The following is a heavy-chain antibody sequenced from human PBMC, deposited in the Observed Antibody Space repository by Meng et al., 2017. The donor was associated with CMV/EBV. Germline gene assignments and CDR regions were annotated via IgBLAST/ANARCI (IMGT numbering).Heavy chain of an antibody. CDR3: AKVGAVAGSYESPFGY. CDR1: GFTFSSYA. V-gene: IGHV3-23*01. D-gene: IGHD1-26*01. J-gene: IGHJ4*02. Sequence: GGSLRLSCAASGFTFSSYAMSWVRQAPGKGLEWVSAISGSGGSTYYADSVKGRFTISRDNSKNTLYLQMNSLRAEDTAVYYCAKVGAVAGSYESPFGYWGQGTLVTVS. CDR2: ISGSGGST.